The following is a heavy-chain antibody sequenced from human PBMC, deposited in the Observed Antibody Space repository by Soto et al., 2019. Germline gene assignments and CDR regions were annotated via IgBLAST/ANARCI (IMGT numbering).Heavy chain of an antibody. J-gene: IGHJ5*02. Sequence: QVQLVESGGGVVQPGRSLRLSCAASGFTFSTYGMHWVRQAPGRGLEWVAVISYDRSKKDYADSVKGRFTISRDNSKYTLYLQTNSLRAEDTAVYYCAKCYYDSSGSYWIDQWGHGTLVTVSS. CDR3: AKCYYDSSGSYWIDQ. D-gene: IGHD3-22*01. V-gene: IGHV3-30*18. CDR1: GFTFSTYG. CDR2: ISYDRSKK.